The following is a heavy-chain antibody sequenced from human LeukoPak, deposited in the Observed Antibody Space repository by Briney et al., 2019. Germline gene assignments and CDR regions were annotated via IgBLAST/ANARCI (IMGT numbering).Heavy chain of an antibody. CDR3: AKDRLLWFGELLPPYCFDY. CDR1: GFTFSSYG. CDR2: IRYDGSNK. Sequence: PGGSLRLSCAASGFTFSSYGMPWVRQAPGKGLEWVAFIRYDGSNKYYADSVKGRFTISRDNSKNTLYLQMNSLRAEDTAVYYCAKDRLLWFGELLPPYCFDYWGQGTLVTVSS. D-gene: IGHD3-10*01. V-gene: IGHV3-30*02. J-gene: IGHJ4*02.